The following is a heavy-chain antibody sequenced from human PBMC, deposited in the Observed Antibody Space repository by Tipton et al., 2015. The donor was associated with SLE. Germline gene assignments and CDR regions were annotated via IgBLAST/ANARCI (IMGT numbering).Heavy chain of an antibody. CDR3: ARLGYNYDSDVYYGPIPVGY. V-gene: IGHV4-39*07. Sequence: TLSLTCTVSGGSISSSSYYWGWIRQPPGKGLEWIGSIYYSGSTYYNPSLKSRVTISVDTSKNQFSLRLMSLTAADTAVYYCARLGYNYDSDVYYGPIPVGYWGQGTLVTVSS. J-gene: IGHJ4*02. D-gene: IGHD3-22*01. CDR1: GGSISSSSYY. CDR2: IYYSGST.